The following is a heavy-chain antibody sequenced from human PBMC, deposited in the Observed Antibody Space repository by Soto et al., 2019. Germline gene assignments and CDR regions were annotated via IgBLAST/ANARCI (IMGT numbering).Heavy chain of an antibody. J-gene: IGHJ4*02. Sequence: QITLKESGPTLVKPTQTLTLTCTFSGFSLSSTRMAVGWIRQPPGKALEWLALIYLDDDNRYSPFLKSRLTIPNDTSKKQVVLTMSIMDPVDTARYYCAHIVVAGLGYYFAYWGQGTLVTVSS. D-gene: IGHD6-19*01. CDR1: GFSLSSTRMA. V-gene: IGHV2-5*02. CDR2: IYLDDDN. CDR3: AHIVVAGLGYYFAY.